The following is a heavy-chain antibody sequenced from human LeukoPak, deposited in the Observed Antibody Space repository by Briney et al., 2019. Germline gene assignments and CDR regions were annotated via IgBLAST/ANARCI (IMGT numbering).Heavy chain of an antibody. J-gene: IGHJ4*02. V-gene: IGHV1-2*06. CDR1: GYTFTGYY. CDR2: INPNSGGT. CDR3: ARESSSGWYFNY. D-gene: IGHD6-19*01. Sequence: ASVKVSCKAFGYTFTGYYMHWVRQAPGQGLEWMGRINPNSGGTNYAQKFQGRVTMTRDTSISTAYMELSRLRPDDTAVYYCARESSSGWYFNYWGQGTLVTVSS.